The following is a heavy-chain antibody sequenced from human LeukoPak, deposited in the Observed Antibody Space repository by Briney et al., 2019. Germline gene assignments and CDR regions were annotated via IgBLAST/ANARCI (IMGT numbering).Heavy chain of an antibody. D-gene: IGHD1-26*01. V-gene: IGHV1-2*02. J-gene: IGHJ3*02. Sequence: ASVKVSCKASGYTFTGYYMHWVRQAPGQGLEWMGWIDPNSGGTNYAQKFQGRVTMTRDTSISTAYMELSRLRSDDTAVYYCASSPGWELIDAFDIWGQGTMVTVSS. CDR1: GYTFTGYY. CDR2: IDPNSGGT. CDR3: ASSPGWELIDAFDI.